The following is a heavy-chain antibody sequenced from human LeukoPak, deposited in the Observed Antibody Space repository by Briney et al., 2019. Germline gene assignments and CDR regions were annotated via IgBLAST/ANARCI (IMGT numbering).Heavy chain of an antibody. J-gene: IGHJ4*02. CDR1: GFTFSSYS. Sequence: GGSLRLSCAASGFTFSSYSMNWVRQAPGKGLEWVSSISSSSSYIYYADSVKGRFTISRDNSKNTLYLQMNSLRAEDTAVYYCAKDWTMTTVTFFDYWGQGTLVTVSS. D-gene: IGHD4-17*01. CDR3: AKDWTMTTVTFFDY. CDR2: ISSSSSYI. V-gene: IGHV3-21*01.